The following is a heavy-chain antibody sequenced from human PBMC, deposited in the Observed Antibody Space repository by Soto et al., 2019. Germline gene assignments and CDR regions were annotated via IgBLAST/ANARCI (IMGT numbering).Heavy chain of an antibody. D-gene: IGHD2-15*01. CDR2: IYYSGST. V-gene: IGHV4-39*01. J-gene: IGHJ4*02. CDR3: ARHEGIDIVVVVAAAPLFDY. Sequence: QLQLQESGPGLVKPSETLSLTCTVSGGSISSSSYYWGWIRQPPGKGLEWIGCIYYSGSTYYNPSLKRRVTISVDTSKNQFSLKLSSVTAADTAVYYCARHEGIDIVVVVAAAPLFDYWGQGTLVTVSS. CDR1: GGSISSSSYY.